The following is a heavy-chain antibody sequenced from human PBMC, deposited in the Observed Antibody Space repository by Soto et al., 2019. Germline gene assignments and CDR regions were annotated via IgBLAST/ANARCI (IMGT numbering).Heavy chain of an antibody. J-gene: IGHJ4*02. CDR2: ARHKSNSYTI. V-gene: IGHV3-72*01. Sequence: PGGSLRLSCAAPGFTFSDHHMNWVRQAPEPGLEWVGRARHKSNSYTIEYAASVKVRFTISRDDSRISLFLQMNGLKTVDTAVYYCVGESFYRLDYWGQGTLVTVSS. CDR1: GFTFSDHH. D-gene: IGHD3-16*01. CDR3: VGESFYRLDY.